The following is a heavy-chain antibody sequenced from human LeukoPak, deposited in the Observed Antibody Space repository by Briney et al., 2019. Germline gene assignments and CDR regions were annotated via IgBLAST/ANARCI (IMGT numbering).Heavy chain of an antibody. CDR1: GYTFTGYY. CDR3: ARGSAYDYRAFDI. CDR2: INPNSGGT. D-gene: IGHD5-12*01. J-gene: IGHJ3*02. V-gene: IGHV1-2*02. Sequence: GASVKVSCKASGYTFTGYYMHWVRQAPGQGLEWMGWINPNSGGTNYAQKFQGRVTMTRDTSISTAYMELSSLRSDDTAVYYCARGSAYDYRAFDIWGQGTTVTVSS.